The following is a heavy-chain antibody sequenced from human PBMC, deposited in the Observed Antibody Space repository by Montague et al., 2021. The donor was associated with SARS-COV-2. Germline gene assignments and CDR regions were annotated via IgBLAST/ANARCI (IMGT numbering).Heavy chain of an antibody. CDR3: ARDRDWDDWCGMDV. V-gene: IGHV3-48*03. J-gene: IGHJ6*02. CDR2: ISSNGGGSTK. Sequence: SLRLSCAASGFIFSSYEMSWVRQAPGKGLEWISYISSNGGGSTKXYTDSVKGRFTISRDNAKNSLYLQMNSLRVEDTAFYYCARDRDWDDWCGMDVWGQGTTVTVSS. D-gene: IGHD2-21*01. CDR1: GFIFSSYE.